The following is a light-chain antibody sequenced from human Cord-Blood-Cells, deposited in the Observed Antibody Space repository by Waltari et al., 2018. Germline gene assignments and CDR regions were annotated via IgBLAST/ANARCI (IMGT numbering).Light chain of an antibody. J-gene: IGLJ3*02. CDR3: NSRDSSGNHLV. Sequence: SSELPQDPAVSVALGQTVRITCQGDSLRSHYASWDQQKPGQAPVLVIYGKNNRTSGIPDRFPGPSSGNAASLTITGAQAEDEADYYCNSRDSSGNHLVFGGGTKLTVL. CDR1: SLRSHY. CDR2: GKN. V-gene: IGLV3-19*01.